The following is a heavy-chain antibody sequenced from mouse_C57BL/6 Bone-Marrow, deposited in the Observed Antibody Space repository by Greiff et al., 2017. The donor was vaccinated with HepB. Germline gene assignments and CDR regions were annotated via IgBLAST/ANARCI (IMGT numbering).Heavy chain of an antibody. CDR1: GHTFTSYW. V-gene: IGHV1-50*01. J-gene: IGHJ4*01. Sequence: QVQLQQPGAELVKPGASVKLSCKASGHTFTSYWMQWVKQRPGQGLEWIGEIDPSDSYTNYNQKFKGKATLTVDTSSSTAYMQLSSLTSEDSAVYYCARHPIYYDYDGDAMDYWGQGTSVTVSS. D-gene: IGHD2-4*01. CDR2: IDPSDSYT. CDR3: ARHPIYYDYDGDAMDY.